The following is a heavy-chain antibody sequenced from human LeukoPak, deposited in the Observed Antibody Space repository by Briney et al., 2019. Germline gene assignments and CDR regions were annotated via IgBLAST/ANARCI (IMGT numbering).Heavy chain of an antibody. CDR2: IYYSGST. V-gene: IGHV4-4*07. Sequence: SETLSLTCSVSGGSLSSYYWNWIRQPAGKGLEWIGSIYYSGSTYYNPSLKSRVTISVDTSKNQFSLKLSSVTAADTAVYYCARAIDYYDSSGYSAPHDAFDIWGQGTMVTVSS. J-gene: IGHJ3*02. CDR1: GGSLSSYY. CDR3: ARAIDYYDSSGYSAPHDAFDI. D-gene: IGHD3-22*01.